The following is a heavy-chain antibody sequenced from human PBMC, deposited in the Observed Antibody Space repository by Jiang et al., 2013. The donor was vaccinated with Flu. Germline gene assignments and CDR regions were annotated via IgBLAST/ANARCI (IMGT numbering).Heavy chain of an antibody. D-gene: IGHD6-19*01. CDR2: INSDGSST. V-gene: IGHV3-74*01. Sequence: GLVWVSRINSDGSSTSSADSVKGRFTISRDNAKNTLYLQMNSLRAEDTAVYYCASGYTSGWTQFDYWGQGTLVTVSS. CDR3: ASGYTSGWTQFDY. J-gene: IGHJ4*02.